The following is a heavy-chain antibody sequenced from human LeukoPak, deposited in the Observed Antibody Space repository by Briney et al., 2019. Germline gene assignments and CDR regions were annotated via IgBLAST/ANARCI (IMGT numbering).Heavy chain of an antibody. D-gene: IGHD3-22*01. CDR1: GFTFSSYA. CDR2: ISSSSSYI. V-gene: IGHV3-21*01. CDR3: ARDLGYYDSSGHDAFDI. Sequence: GGSLRLSCAASGFTFSSYAMSWVRQAPGKGLEWVSSISSSSSYIYYADSVKGRFTISRDNAKNSPYLQMNSLRAEDTAVYYCARDLGYYDSSGHDAFDIWGQGTMVTVSS. J-gene: IGHJ3*02.